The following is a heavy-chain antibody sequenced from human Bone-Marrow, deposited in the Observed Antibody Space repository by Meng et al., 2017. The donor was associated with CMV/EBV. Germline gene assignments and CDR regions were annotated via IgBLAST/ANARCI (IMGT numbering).Heavy chain of an antibody. CDR2: INWNGGST. D-gene: IGHD1-26*01. CDR3: AREGVGALGY. CDR1: GFTFSSYA. Sequence: GESLKISCAASGFTFSSYAMSWVRQAPGKGLEWVSGINWNGGSTGYADSVKGRFTISRDNAKNSLYLQMNSLRAEDTAVYYCAREGVGALGYWGQGTLVTVSS. J-gene: IGHJ4*02. V-gene: IGHV3-20*04.